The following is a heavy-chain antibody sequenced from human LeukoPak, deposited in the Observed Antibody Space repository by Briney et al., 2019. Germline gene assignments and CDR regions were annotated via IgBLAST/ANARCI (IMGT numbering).Heavy chain of an antibody. Sequence: AGGSLRLSCAASGFTFSSYAMHWVRQAPGKGLEWVAVISYDGSNKYYADSVKGRFTISRDNSKNTLYLQMNSLRAEDTAVYYCAKGGGAMIVDTNYWGQGTLVTVSS. CDR2: ISYDGSNK. J-gene: IGHJ4*02. D-gene: IGHD5-12*01. CDR3: AKGGGAMIVDTNY. V-gene: IGHV3-30*04. CDR1: GFTFSSYA.